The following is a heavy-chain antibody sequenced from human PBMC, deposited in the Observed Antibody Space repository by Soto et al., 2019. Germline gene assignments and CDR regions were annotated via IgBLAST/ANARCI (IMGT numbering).Heavy chain of an antibody. J-gene: IGHJ6*02. CDR1: GGTFSSYA. Sequence: GASVKVSCXASGGTFSSYAISWVRQAPGQGLEWMGGIIPIFGTANYAQKFQGRVTITADESTSTAYMELSSLRSEDTAVYYRARGGVSSSSEGYYYYGMDVWGQGTTVTVSS. CDR3: ARGGVSSSSEGYYYYGMDV. D-gene: IGHD6-6*01. CDR2: IIPIFGTA. V-gene: IGHV1-69*13.